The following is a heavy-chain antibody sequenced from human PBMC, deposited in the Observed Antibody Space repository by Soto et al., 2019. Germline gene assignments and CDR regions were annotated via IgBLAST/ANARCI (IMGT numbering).Heavy chain of an antibody. CDR2: ISGSGGST. D-gene: IGHD4-4*01. Sequence: PGGSLRLSCAASGFTFSSYAMSWVRQAPGKGLEWVSAISGSGGSTYYADSVKGRFTISRDNSKNTLYLQMNSLRAEDTAVYYCARTTYYSNYGSFDYWGQGTLVTVSS. CDR3: ARTTYYSNYGSFDY. CDR1: GFTFSSYA. J-gene: IGHJ4*02. V-gene: IGHV3-23*01.